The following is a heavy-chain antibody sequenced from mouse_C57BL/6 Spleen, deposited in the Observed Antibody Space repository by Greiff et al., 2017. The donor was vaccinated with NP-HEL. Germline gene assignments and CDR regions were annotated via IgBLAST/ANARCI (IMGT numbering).Heavy chain of an antibody. CDR2: INPNNGGT. J-gene: IGHJ3*01. CDR3: ARERELRLRPWFAY. D-gene: IGHD3-2*02. CDR1: GYTFTDYY. V-gene: IGHV1-26*01. Sequence: EVQLQQSGPELVKPGASVKISCKASGYTFTDYYMNWVKQSHGKSLEWIGDINPNNGGTSYNQKFKGKATLTVDKSSSTAYMELRSLTYEDSAVYYCARERELRLRPWFAYWGQGTLVTVSA.